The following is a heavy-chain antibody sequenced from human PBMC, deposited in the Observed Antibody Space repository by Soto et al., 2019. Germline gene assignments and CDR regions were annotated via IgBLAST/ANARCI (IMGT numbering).Heavy chain of an antibody. V-gene: IGHV3-74*01. D-gene: IGHD5-18*01. J-gene: IGHJ4*02. CDR2: INNDGSST. Sequence: EVQLVESGGGLVQPGGSLRLSCAASGFTFSSYWMHWVRQAPGKGLVWVSRINNDGSSTSYADSVKGRFTASRDNAKNTLYLQMNRLRAEDTAVYYCARDVQLQSFDYWGQGTLVTVSS. CDR3: ARDVQLQSFDY. CDR1: GFTFSSYW.